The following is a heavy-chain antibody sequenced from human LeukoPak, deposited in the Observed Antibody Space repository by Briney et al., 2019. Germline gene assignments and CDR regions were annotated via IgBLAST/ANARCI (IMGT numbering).Heavy chain of an antibody. J-gene: IGHJ4*02. CDR3: ARSPPYYYGSGSYLDY. V-gene: IGHV4-4*02. Sequence: SETLSLTCAVSGGSISSSNWWSWVRQPPGTGLEWIGEIYHSGSTNYNPSLKSRVTISVDKSKNQFSLKLSSVTAADTAVYYCARSPPYYYGSGSYLDYWGQGTLVTVSS. CDR2: IYHSGST. D-gene: IGHD3-10*01. CDR1: GGSISSSNW.